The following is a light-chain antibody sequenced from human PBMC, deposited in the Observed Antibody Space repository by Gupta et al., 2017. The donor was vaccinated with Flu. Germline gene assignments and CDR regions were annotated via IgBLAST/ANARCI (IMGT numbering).Light chain of an antibody. Sequence: QSALTQPLSVSGSPGPSVTISCTGHSSDVGGYTYVSWYQQHPGKAPKLMIYDVTKRPSGVPDRFSGSTSGNPASLTISGLQVDDEADYYCCSYAGSYNWVFGGGTKLTVL. J-gene: IGLJ3*02. V-gene: IGLV2-11*01. CDR1: SSDVGGYTY. CDR3: CSYAGSYNWV. CDR2: DVT.